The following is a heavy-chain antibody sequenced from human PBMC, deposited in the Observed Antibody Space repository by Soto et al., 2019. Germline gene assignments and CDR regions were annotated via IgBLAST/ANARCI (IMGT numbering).Heavy chain of an antibody. CDR2: IYYSGST. D-gene: IGHD3-3*01. Sequence: SETLSLTCTVSGGSISSSSYYWGWIRQPPGKGLEWIGSIYYSGSTYYNPSLKSRVTISVDTSKNQFSLKLSSVTAADTTVYYCARISYYDFWSGYYGDYYGMDVWGQGTTVTVSS. J-gene: IGHJ6*02. CDR1: GGSISSSSYY. CDR3: ARISYYDFWSGYYGDYYGMDV. V-gene: IGHV4-39*01.